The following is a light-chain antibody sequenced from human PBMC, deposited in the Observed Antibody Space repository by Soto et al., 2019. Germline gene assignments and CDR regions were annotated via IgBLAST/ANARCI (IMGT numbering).Light chain of an antibody. CDR2: GNT. J-gene: IGLJ1*01. Sequence: QPVLTQPPSVSGAPGQRVTISCTGSSSNIGAGYDVHWYLQLPGTAPKLLIYGNTNRPSGVPDRFSGSKSGSSASLAITGLQAEEEDDYYCQSHYSSLHASVFGTGTKVTVL. CDR3: QSHYSSLHASV. V-gene: IGLV1-40*01. CDR1: SSNIGAGYD.